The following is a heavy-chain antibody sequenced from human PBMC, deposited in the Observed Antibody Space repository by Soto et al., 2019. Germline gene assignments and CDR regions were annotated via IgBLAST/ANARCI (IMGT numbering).Heavy chain of an antibody. J-gene: IGHJ6*02. D-gene: IGHD2-8*01. CDR3: ARVRCFNGLCHTADYGMDV. CDR2: IIPISGTT. Sequence: GASVKVSCKASGDVFRSYGINWVRQAPGQGLEWMGGIIPISGTTNYAQKFQGRVAITADESTDTVYMELSRLRSEDTAVYFCARVRCFNGLCHTADYGMDVWGQGTTVTGSS. CDR1: GDVFRSYG. V-gene: IGHV1-69*13.